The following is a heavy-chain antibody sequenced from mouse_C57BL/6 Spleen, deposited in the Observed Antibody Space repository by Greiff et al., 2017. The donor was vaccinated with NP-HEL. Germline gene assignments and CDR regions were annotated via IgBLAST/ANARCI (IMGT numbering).Heavy chain of an antibody. CDR2: ISYDGSN. CDR1: GYSITSGYY. Sequence: EVKLQESGPGLVKPSQSLSLTCSVTGYSITSGYYWNWIRQFPGNKLEWMGYISYDGSNNYNPSLKNRISITRDTSKNQFFLKLNSVTTEDTATYYCAFITTVGYAMDYWGQGTSVTVSS. D-gene: IGHD1-1*01. CDR3: AFITTVGYAMDY. J-gene: IGHJ4*01. V-gene: IGHV3-6*01.